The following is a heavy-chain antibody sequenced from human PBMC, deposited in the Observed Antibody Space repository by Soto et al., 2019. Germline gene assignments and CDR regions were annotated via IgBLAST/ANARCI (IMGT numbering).Heavy chain of an antibody. V-gene: IGHV3-33*01. CDR2: IWYDGSNK. CDR1: GFTFSSYG. CDR3: ARLRGTNYYYYMDV. Sequence: PGGSLRLSCAASGFTFSSYGMHWVRQAPGKGLEWVAVIWYDGSNKYYADSVKGRFTISRDNSKNTLYLQMNSLRAEDTAVYYCARLRGTNYYYYMDVWGKGTTVTVSS. J-gene: IGHJ6*03.